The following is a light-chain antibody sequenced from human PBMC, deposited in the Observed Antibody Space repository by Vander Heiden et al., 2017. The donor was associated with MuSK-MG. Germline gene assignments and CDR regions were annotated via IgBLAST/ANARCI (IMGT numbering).Light chain of an antibody. J-gene: IGKJ4*01. CDR3: QQLYTSPLS. CDR1: QGISSS. CDR2: DAS. V-gene: IGKV1-13*02. Sequence: AIQLTTSPASLTASVGDRVTITCRVSQGISSSLAWYQQKPGKAPELLIYDASSLQIGVRSRFSGSGSVTDFTLTIIRMLPEDFATYYFQQLYTSPLSFGGGTKVEIK.